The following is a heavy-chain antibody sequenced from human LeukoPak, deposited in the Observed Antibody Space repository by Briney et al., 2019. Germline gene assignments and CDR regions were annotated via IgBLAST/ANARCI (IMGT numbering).Heavy chain of an antibody. V-gene: IGHV3-15*01. CDR2: IKSKTTGGTA. CDR3: TTTFRRVSSGSR. D-gene: IGHD3-22*01. Sequence: PGGSLRLSCAASGFTFSDVWMAWVRQAPGKGLEWVGRIKSKTTGGTADYAAPVKGRFTISRDDSKNMLYLQMNSLETEDTAVYYCTTTFRRVSSGSRWGQGTLVTVSS. CDR1: GFTFSDVW. J-gene: IGHJ4*02.